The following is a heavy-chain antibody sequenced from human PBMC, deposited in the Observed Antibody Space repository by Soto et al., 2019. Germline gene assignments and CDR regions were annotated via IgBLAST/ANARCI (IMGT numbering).Heavy chain of an antibody. Sequence: KASETLSLTCTVSGGSISSYYWSWIRQPPGKGLEWIGYIYYSGSTNYNPSLKSRVTISVDTSKNQFSLKLSSVTAADTAVYYCARSITPYYYDSSGYPMGYWGQGTLVTVSS. J-gene: IGHJ4*02. CDR2: IYYSGST. V-gene: IGHV4-59*01. CDR1: GGSISSYY. D-gene: IGHD3-22*01. CDR3: ARSITPYYYDSSGYPMGY.